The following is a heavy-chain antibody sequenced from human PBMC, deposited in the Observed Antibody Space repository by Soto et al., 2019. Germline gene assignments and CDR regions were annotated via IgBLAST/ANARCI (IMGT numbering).Heavy chain of an antibody. V-gene: IGHV1-18*01. CDR3: ARKANFWSGYYSVSLDY. CDR1: GYTFTSYG. D-gene: IGHD3-3*01. J-gene: IGHJ4*02. CDR2: ISAYNGNT. Sequence: ASVKVSCKASGYTFTSYGISWVRQAPGQGLEWMGWISAYNGNTSYAQKLQGRVTMTTDTSTSTAYMELRSLRSDDTAVYYCARKANFWSGYYSVSLDYWGQGTLVTVSS.